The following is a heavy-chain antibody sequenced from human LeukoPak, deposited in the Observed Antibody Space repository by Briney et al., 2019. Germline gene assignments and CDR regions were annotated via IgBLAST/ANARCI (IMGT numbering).Heavy chain of an antibody. D-gene: IGHD6-13*01. CDR2: ISYSGGST. V-gene: IGHV3-23*01. CDR1: GFTLRSYA. CDR3: AKVIQYSSSWDFDY. J-gene: IGHJ4*02. Sequence: GGSLRLSCAASGFTLRSYAMSWVRQAPGKGLEWVSIISYSGGSTYYADSVKGRFTISRDISKNTLYLQMNSLRAEGTAVYYCAKVIQYSSSWDFDYWGQGTLVTVSS.